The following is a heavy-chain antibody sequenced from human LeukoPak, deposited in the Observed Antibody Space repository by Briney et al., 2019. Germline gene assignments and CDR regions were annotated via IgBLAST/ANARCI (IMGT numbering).Heavy chain of an antibody. J-gene: IGHJ4*02. Sequence: ASVKVSCKASGYTFSSYGINWVRQAPGQGLEWMGWINPYNGSTRYSEKFQGSVTMTTDTSTNTAYMELRSLRSDDTAVYYCARGISETTLVPIDYRGQGTLVTVSS. CDR1: GYTFSSYG. V-gene: IGHV1-18*01. CDR2: INPYNGST. CDR3: ARGISETTLVPIDY. D-gene: IGHD4-11*01.